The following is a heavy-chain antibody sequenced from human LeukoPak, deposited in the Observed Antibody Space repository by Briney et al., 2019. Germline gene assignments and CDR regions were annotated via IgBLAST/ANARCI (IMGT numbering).Heavy chain of an antibody. J-gene: IGHJ4*02. D-gene: IGHD5-24*01. Sequence: GGSLRLSCAASGFTFSSYSLNWVRQAPGKGLEWVSSISSSSRYIYYAAPVKGAFPIPRANAKKPLFLKIKSLRAEDTAVHSCARGEMATSKWGQGTLVTVSS. CDR2: ISSSSRYI. CDR1: GFTFSSYS. V-gene: IGHV3-21*01. CDR3: ARGEMATSK.